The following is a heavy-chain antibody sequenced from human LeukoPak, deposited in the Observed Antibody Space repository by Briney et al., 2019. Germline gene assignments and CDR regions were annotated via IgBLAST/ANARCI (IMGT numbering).Heavy chain of an antibody. CDR2: IYYSGST. CDR1: GGPINSNIYY. CDR3: ARVPGTTGGGDFDY. V-gene: IGHV4-39*01. J-gene: IGHJ4*02. Sequence: SETLSLTCNVSGGPINSNIYYWAWVRQPPGKGLEWIGSIYYSGSTYYNPSLKSRITISVDTFRSQVSLKMRSVTAADTAVYYCARVPGTTGGGDFDYWGQGTLVTVSS. D-gene: IGHD4-17*01.